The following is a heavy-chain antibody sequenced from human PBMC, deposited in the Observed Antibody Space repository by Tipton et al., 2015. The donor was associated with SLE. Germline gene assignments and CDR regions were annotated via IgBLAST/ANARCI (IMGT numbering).Heavy chain of an antibody. CDR2: IYYSGST. D-gene: IGHD2-8*01. CDR1: SGSISSSSYY. Sequence: TLSLTCTVSSGSISSSSYYWGWIRQPPGKGLEWIGSIYYSGSTYYNPSLKSRVTISVDTSKNQFSLKLSSVTAADTAVYYCARELTYLGAFDIWGQGTMVTVSS. V-gene: IGHV4-39*07. CDR3: ARELTYLGAFDI. J-gene: IGHJ3*02.